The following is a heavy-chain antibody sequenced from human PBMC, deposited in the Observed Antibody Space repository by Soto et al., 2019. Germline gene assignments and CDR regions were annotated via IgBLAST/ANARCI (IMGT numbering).Heavy chain of an antibody. CDR2: ISSSSSYI. V-gene: IGHV3-21*01. D-gene: IGHD1-26*01. Sequence: EVQLVESGGGLVKPGGSLRLSCAASGFTFSSYSMNWVRQAPGKGLEWVTSISSSSSYIYYADSVKGRFTITRDNAKNSLYRQMNSLRAEDTAVYYCARDRWELYYFDYWGQGTLVTVSS. CDR1: GFTFSSYS. CDR3: ARDRWELYYFDY. J-gene: IGHJ4*02.